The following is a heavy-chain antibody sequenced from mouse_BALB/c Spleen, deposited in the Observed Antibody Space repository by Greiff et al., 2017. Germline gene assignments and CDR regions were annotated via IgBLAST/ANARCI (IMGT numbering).Heavy chain of an antibody. J-gene: IGHJ3*01. CDR2: ISSGGSYT. D-gene: IGHD2-4*01. CDR1: GFTFSSYG. Sequence: EVQVVESGGGLVQPGGSLKLSCAASGFTFSSYGMSWVRQTPDKRLEWVATISSGGSYTYYPDSVKGRFTISRDNAKNTLYLQMSSLKSEDTAMYYCARHSGDDYRFAYWGQGTLVTVSA. CDR3: ARHSGDDYRFAY. V-gene: IGHV5-6*01.